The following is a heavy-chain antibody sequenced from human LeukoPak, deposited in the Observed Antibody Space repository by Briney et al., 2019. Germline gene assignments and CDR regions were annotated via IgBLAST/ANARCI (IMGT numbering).Heavy chain of an antibody. CDR2: INAGNGNT. CDR1: GYTFTSYD. J-gene: IGHJ2*01. Sequence: ASVKVSCKASGYTFTSYDINWVRQATGQGLEWMGWINAGNGNTKYSQKFQGRVTITRDTSASTAYMELSSLRSEDTAVYYCARVRWELLGWYFDLWGRGTLVTVSS. D-gene: IGHD1-26*01. CDR3: ARVRWELLGWYFDL. V-gene: IGHV1-3*01.